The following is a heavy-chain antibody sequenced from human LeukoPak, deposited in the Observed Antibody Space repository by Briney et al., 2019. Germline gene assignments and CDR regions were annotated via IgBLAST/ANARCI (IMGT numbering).Heavy chain of an antibody. Sequence: GGSLLSCAASGFTFSSYAMSWVRQAPGKGLKWVSAISGSGGSTYYADSVKGRFTISRDNSKNTLYLQMNSLRAEDTAVYYCAFSVCGGDCYAPPFDYWGQGTLVTVSS. CDR1: GFTFSSYA. J-gene: IGHJ4*02. CDR3: AFSVCGGDCYAPPFDY. CDR2: ISGSGGST. V-gene: IGHV3-23*01. D-gene: IGHD2-21*02.